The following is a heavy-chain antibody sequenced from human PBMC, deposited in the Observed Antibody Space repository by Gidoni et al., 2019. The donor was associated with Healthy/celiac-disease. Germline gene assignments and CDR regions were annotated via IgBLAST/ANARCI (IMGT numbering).Heavy chain of an antibody. CDR3: AKERTYGDAPGGYFDL. Sequence: EVQLLESGGGLVQPGGSVRLSCAASGFTFSSYAMSWVRQAPGKGLEWVSAISGSGGSTYYADSVKGRFTISRDNSKNTLYLQMNSLRAEDTAVYYCAKERTYGDAPGGYFDLWGRGTLVTVSS. D-gene: IGHD4-17*01. CDR2: ISGSGGST. CDR1: GFTFSSYA. V-gene: IGHV3-23*01. J-gene: IGHJ2*01.